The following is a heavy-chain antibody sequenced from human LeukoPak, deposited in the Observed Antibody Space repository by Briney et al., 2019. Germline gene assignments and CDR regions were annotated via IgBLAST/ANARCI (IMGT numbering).Heavy chain of an antibody. CDR3: AKARYCSGGSCYDYFDY. J-gene: IGHJ4*02. CDR1: GFTFSTFA. CDR2: ISGGGSST. Sequence: GGSLRLSCAASGFTFSTFAMTWVRQAPGKGLEWVTAISGGGSSTYYADSVKGRFTISRDNSKNTLYLQVNSLRADDTAVYHCAKARYCSGGSCYDYFDYWGQGTLVTVSS. D-gene: IGHD2-15*01. V-gene: IGHV3-23*01.